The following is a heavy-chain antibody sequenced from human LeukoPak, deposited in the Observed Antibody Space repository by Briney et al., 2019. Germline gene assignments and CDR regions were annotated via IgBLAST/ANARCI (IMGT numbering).Heavy chain of an antibody. D-gene: IGHD5-18*01. J-gene: IGHJ4*02. CDR1: GYTFSTYA. V-gene: IGHV3-23*01. CDR3: AKRTSDLDTARVFDY. CDR2: ISGSGGST. Sequence: GGSLRLSCAASGYTFSTYAMSWVRQAPEKGLQWVSAISGSGGSTYYADSVKGRFTISRDNSKNTVYLQMNSLRAEDTAVYFCAKRTSDLDTARVFDYWGQGTLVTVSS.